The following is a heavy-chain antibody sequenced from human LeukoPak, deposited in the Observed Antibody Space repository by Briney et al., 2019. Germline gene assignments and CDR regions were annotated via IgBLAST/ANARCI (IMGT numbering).Heavy chain of an antibody. CDR3: ARRYCESGAHDRHFDL. Sequence: GGSLRLSCTASGFTFSDYWMHWVRQAPGKGLVWVSRITSDGSRTDYADSVKGRFTISRDDSKNTLYLQMNNLRVEDTAVYYCARRYCESGAHDRHFDLWGQGALATVSS. D-gene: IGHD3-9*01. J-gene: IGHJ4*02. CDR1: GFTFSDYW. V-gene: IGHV3-74*01. CDR2: ITSDGSRT.